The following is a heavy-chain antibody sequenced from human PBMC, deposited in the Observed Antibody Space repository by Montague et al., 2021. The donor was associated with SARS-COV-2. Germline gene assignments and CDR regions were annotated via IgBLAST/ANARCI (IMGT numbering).Heavy chain of an antibody. CDR1: GDSSRTKY. V-gene: IGHV4-59*01. D-gene: IGHD3-10*01. CDR2: VDNSGGT. J-gene: IGHJ4*02. CDR3: TTGEGNYGWRYYFDY. Sequence: SETLSLTCSVSGDSSRTKYWSWIRQPPGKGLEWIGYVDNSGGTDYSPSLRSRVTISIDRSKEQFSLRLNSVTTADTAKYYCTTGEGNYGWRYYFDYWGQGTLVTVSS.